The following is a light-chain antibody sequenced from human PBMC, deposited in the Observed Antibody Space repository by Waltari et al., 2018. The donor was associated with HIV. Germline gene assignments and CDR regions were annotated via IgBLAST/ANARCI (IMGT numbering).Light chain of an antibody. CDR1: SSDVGGYNY. CDR2: QVS. CDR3: SSYTSSSTLYV. J-gene: IGLJ1*01. V-gene: IGLV2-14*01. Sequence: QSALTPPASVSGSPGQSITISCTGPSSDVGGYNYVSWYQQHPGKAPKLMISQVSNPPSGVTNRFSGSKSGNTASLTISGLQVEDEADYYCSSYTSSSTLYVFGTGTKVTVL.